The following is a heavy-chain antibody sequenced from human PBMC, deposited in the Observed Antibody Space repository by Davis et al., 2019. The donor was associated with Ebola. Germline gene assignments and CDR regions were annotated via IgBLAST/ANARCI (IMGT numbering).Heavy chain of an antibody. Sequence: MPSETLSLTCTVSGGPISSYYWSWIRQPPGKGLEWIGYIYYSGSTNYNPSLKSRVTIPVDTSKNLFSLKLNSVTAADTAVYYCARHTSGSYSSYFDYWGQGTLLTVSS. CDR1: GGPISSYY. CDR3: ARHTSGSYSSYFDY. D-gene: IGHD1-26*01. V-gene: IGHV4-59*08. J-gene: IGHJ4*02. CDR2: IYYSGST.